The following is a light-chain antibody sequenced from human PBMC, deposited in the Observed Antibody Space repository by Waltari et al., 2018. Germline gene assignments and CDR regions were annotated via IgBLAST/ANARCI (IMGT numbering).Light chain of an antibody. Sequence: DIVMTQSPNSLSVSLGERATINCKSSQSVLYSSNNNKNYLAWYQQKSGQPPKLLIYWASTKAAGVPDRFSGRGSGTDVTLTICSLQAEGMAVYDCQKYLSAPLTFGGGTKVEIK. CDR1: QSVLYSSNNNKNY. CDR2: WAS. V-gene: IGKV4-1*01. CDR3: QKYLSAPLT. J-gene: IGKJ4*02.